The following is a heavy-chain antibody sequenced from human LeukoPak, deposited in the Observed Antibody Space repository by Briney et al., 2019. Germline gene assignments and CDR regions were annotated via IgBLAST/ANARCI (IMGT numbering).Heavy chain of an antibody. V-gene: IGHV4-34*01. CDR2: INHSGST. D-gene: IGHD6-6*01. Sequence: SETLSLTCAVYGGSFSGYYWSWIRQPPGKGLEWIGEINHSGSTNYNPSLKSRVTISVDTSKNQFSLKLSSVTAADTAVYYCARGQYSSSPVFDFWGQGTLVTVSS. J-gene: IGHJ4*02. CDR1: GGSFSGYY. CDR3: ARGQYSSSPVFDF.